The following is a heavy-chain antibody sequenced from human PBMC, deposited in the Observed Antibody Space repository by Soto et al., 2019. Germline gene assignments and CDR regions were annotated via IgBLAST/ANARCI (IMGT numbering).Heavy chain of an antibody. D-gene: IGHD1-26*01. CDR3: ARQKWELRHFDY. Sequence: QVQLVESGGGVVQPGRSLRLSCAASGFTFSSNAMHWVRQAPGKGLEWVAVISYDGSNKYYADSVKGRFTISRDNSKNTLYLQMNSLRAEDTAVYYCARQKWELRHFDYWGQGTLVTVSS. V-gene: IGHV3-30-3*01. CDR2: ISYDGSNK. J-gene: IGHJ4*02. CDR1: GFTFSSNA.